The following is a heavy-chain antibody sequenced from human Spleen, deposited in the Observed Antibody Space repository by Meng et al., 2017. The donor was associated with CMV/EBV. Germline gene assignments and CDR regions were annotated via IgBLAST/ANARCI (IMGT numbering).Heavy chain of an antibody. CDR1: GYTFTSYG. D-gene: IGHD3-3*01. Sequence: SVKVSCKASGYTFTSYGISWVRQAPGQGLEWMGWIIPILGIANYAQKFQGRVTITADKSTSTAYMELSSLRSEDTAVYYCARDITISEEAVVDYWGQGTLVTVSS. CDR2: IIPILGIA. V-gene: IGHV1-69*10. CDR3: ARDITISEEAVVDY. J-gene: IGHJ4*02.